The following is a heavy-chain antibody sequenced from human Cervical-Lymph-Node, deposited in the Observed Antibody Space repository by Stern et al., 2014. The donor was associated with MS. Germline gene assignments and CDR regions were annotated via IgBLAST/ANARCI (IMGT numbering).Heavy chain of an antibody. CDR3: ARRRYSGYDDFDY. V-gene: IGHV4-31*03. J-gene: IGHJ4*02. CDR2: IHHSGTA. CDR1: GYSISSGGYY. Sequence: QVQLQQWGPGLVKPSQTLSLTCTVSGYSISSGGYYWSWIRQHPGKGLEWIGYIHHSGTAYYSPSLKSRVTISVDTSKNQFSLKVSSVTAADTAVYYCARRRYSGYDDFDYWGQGTLVTVSS. D-gene: IGHD5-12*01.